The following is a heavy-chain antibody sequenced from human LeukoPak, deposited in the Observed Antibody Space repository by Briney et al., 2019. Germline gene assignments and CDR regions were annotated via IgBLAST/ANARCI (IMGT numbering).Heavy chain of an antibody. J-gene: IGHJ3*02. CDR2: ISGSGGST. D-gene: IGHD2-15*01. CDR1: GFTFTSYS. CDR3: AKDLEVAATPAAFDI. V-gene: IGHV3-23*01. Sequence: GGSLRLSCSASGFTFTSYSMNWVRQAPGKGLEWVSAISGSGGSTYYADSVKGRFTISRDNSKNTLYLQMNSPRAEDTAVYYCAKDLEVAATPAAFDIWGQGTMVTVSS.